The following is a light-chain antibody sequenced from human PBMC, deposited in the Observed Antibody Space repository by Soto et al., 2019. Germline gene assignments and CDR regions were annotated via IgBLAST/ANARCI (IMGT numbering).Light chain of an antibody. CDR2: DAS. J-gene: IGKJ1*01. CDR1: QSISSW. V-gene: IGKV1-5*01. Sequence: IQITQYAATLSPSLGYTVIITCRASQSISSWLAWYQQQPGKAPKLLIYDASSLESGVPSRFSGSGSGTEFTLTISRLQPDDFATYYCQQYNSYSTFGQGTKVDIK. CDR3: QQYNSYST.